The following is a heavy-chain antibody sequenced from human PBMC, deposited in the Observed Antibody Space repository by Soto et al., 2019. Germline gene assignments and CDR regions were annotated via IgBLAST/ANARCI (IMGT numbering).Heavy chain of an antibody. V-gene: IGHV1-18*01. J-gene: IGHJ6*02. Sequence: QVQLVQSGAEVKNPGASVKVSCKASGYRFTSYGIGWVRQAPGQGLEWMGWINAYNGNTNYAQNLQGRLTLTTDTSTSTAYMELRSLRSNDTAVYYCAMVDVYVTPSPQDVWGQGTTVTVSS. CDR2: INAYNGNT. D-gene: IGHD3-16*01. CDR1: GYRFTSYG. CDR3: AMVDVYVTPSPQDV.